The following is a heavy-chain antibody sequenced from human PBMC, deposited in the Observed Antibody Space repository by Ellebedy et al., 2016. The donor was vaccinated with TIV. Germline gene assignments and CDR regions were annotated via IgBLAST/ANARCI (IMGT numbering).Heavy chain of an antibody. CDR1: GFTFSNYV. V-gene: IGHV3-74*01. J-gene: IGHJ4*02. D-gene: IGHD6-13*01. Sequence: PGGSLRLSCATSGFTFSNYVMGWVRQAPGKGLMWVSRINTDGSSTGYADSVKGRFTISRDNAKNTLYLQMNGLRAEDTAVYYCAREVWYPASWGQGTLVTVSS. CDR3: AREVWYPAS. CDR2: INTDGSST.